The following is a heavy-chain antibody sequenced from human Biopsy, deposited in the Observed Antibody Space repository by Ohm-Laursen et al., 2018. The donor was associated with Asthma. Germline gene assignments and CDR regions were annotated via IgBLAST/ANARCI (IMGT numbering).Heavy chain of an antibody. CDR2: INSVFGAT. CDR1: GGTFNTYV. V-gene: IGHV1-69*13. J-gene: IGHJ4*02. D-gene: IGHD2-2*01. Sequence: ASVKVSCKPLGGTFNTYVIGWVRQAPGQGLEWMGGINSVFGATTYPQKFQDRVTITADDSTSTVYMELSSLRSEDTAVYYCARKAGSCISRTCYSLDFWGQGTLVTVSS. CDR3: ARKAGSCISRTCYSLDF.